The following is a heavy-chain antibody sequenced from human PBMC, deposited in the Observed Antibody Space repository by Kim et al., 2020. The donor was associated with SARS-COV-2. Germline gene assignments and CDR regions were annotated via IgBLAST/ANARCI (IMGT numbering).Heavy chain of an antibody. CDR2: IYYSGST. CDR3: ARSVSPYSSSPLDY. V-gene: IGHV4-59*01. J-gene: IGHJ4*02. Sequence: SETPSLTCTVSGGSISSYYWSWIRQPPGKGLEWIGYIYYSGSTNYNPSLKSRVTISVDTSKNQFSLKLSSVTAADTAVYYCARSVSPYSSSPLDYWGQGTLVTVSS. D-gene: IGHD6-6*01. CDR1: GGSISSYY.